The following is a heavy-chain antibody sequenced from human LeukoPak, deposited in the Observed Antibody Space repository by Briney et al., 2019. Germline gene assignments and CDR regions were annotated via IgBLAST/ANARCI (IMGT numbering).Heavy chain of an antibody. Sequence: SQTLSLTCAVSGGSISSGGYSWSWIRQPPGKGLEWIGYIYHSGSTYYNPSLKSRVTISVDGSKNQFSLKLSSVTAADTAVYYCAREYQHNWFDPWGQGTLVTVSS. CDR1: GGSISSGGYS. CDR3: AREYQHNWFDP. CDR2: IYHSGST. V-gene: IGHV4-30-2*01. D-gene: IGHD2-2*01. J-gene: IGHJ5*02.